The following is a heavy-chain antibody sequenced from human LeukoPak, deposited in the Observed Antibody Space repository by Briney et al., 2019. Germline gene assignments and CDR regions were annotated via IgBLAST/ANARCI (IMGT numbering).Heavy chain of an antibody. V-gene: IGHV3-7*01. Sequence: PGGSLRLSCAASGFTFSSYWMSWVRQAPGKGLEWVANIKQDGSEKYYVDSVKGRFTISRDNAKNSLYLQMNSLRAEDTAVYYCARDRTDDIVVVPAAIVESWFDPWGQGTLVTVSS. J-gene: IGHJ5*02. CDR3: ARDRTDDIVVVPAAIVESWFDP. D-gene: IGHD2-2*02. CDR1: GFTFSSYW. CDR2: IKQDGSEK.